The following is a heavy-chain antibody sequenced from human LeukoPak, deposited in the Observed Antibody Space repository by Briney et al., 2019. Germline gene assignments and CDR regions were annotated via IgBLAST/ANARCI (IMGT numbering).Heavy chain of an antibody. J-gene: IGHJ4*02. V-gene: IGHV3-23*01. CDR1: GFTFSTYA. Sequence: GGSLRLSCAASGFTFSTYAMSWVRQAPGKGLEWVSVISGSGGSTYYADSVKGRFTISRDNSKNTLYLQMNSLRAEDTAVYYCAKGLGYSYGYAPYFDYWGQGTLVTVSS. D-gene: IGHD5-18*01. CDR3: AKGLGYSYGYAPYFDY. CDR2: ISGSGGST.